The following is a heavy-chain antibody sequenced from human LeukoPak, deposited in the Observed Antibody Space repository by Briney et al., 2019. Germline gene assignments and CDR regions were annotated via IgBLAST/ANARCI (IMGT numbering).Heavy chain of an antibody. V-gene: IGHV3-21*01. CDR2: ISSSSSYI. CDR1: GFTFSSYS. CDR3: ARGREGWELLSTFDY. J-gene: IGHJ4*02. D-gene: IGHD1-26*01. Sequence: GGSLRLSCAASGFTFSSYSMNWVRQAPGKGLEWVSSISSSSSYIYYADSVKGRFTISRDNAKNSLYLQMNSLRAEDTAVYYCARGREGWELLSTFDYWGQGTLVTVSS.